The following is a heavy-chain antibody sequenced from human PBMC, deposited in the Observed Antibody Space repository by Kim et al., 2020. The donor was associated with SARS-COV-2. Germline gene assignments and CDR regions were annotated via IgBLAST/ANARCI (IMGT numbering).Heavy chain of an antibody. V-gene: IGHV3-21*01. D-gene: IGHD3-10*01. CDR3: ARDLKISGSMTMVRGVIPGYCDY. CDR2: ISSSSSYI. CDR1: GFTFSSYS. Sequence: GGSLRLSCAASGFTFSSYSMNWVRQAPGKGLEWVSSISSSSSYIYYADSVKGRFTISRDNAKNSLYLQMNSLRAEDTAVYYCARDLKISGSMTMVRGVIPGYCDYWGEGTLVTVSS. J-gene: IGHJ4*02.